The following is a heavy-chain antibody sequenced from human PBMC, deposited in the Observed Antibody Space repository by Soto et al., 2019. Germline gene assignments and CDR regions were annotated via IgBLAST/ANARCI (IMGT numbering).Heavy chain of an antibody. D-gene: IGHD3-3*01. V-gene: IGHV5-51*01. Sequence: PGESLKIACKGSGYSFTSYWIGWVRQMPGKGLEWMGIIYPGDSDTRYSPSFQGQVTISADKSISTAYLQWSSLKASDTAMYYCARFWSDYSAQYYFDYWGQGTLVTVSS. CDR2: IYPGDSDT. J-gene: IGHJ4*02. CDR1: GYSFTSYW. CDR3: ARFWSDYSAQYYFDY.